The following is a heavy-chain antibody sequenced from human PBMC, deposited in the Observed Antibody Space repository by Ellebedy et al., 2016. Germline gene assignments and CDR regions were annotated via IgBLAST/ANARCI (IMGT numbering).Heavy chain of an antibody. CDR3: ARDMGGRRLRLGELSLKSYYYYGMDV. CDR1: GFTFSSYS. V-gene: IGHV3-21*01. Sequence: GGSLRLSCAASGFTFSSYSMNWVRQAPGKGLEWVSSISSSSSYIYYADSVKGRFTISRDNAKNSLYLQMNSLRAEDTAVYYCARDMGGRRLRLGELSLKSYYYYGMDVWGQGTTVTVSS. J-gene: IGHJ6*02. CDR2: ISSSSSYI. D-gene: IGHD3-16*02.